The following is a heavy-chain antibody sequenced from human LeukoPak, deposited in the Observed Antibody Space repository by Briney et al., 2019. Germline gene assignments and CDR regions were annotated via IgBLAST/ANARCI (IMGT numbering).Heavy chain of an antibody. J-gene: IGHJ5*02. CDR2: IIPILGIA. D-gene: IGHD2-15*01. CDR1: GGTFSSYA. V-gene: IGHV1-69*04. CDR3: ARGYCSGGSCYSNWFDP. Sequence: ASVKVSCKASGGTFSSYAISWVRQAPGQGLEWMGRIIPILGIANYAQKFQGRVTITADKSTSTAYMELSSLRSEDTAAYYCARGYCSGGSCYSNWFDPWGQGTLVTVSS.